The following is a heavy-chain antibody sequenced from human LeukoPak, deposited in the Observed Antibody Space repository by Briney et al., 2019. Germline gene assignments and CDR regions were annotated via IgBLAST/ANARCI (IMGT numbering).Heavy chain of an antibody. D-gene: IGHD6-19*01. CDR3: ARQPTVNRGAVASNFDY. Sequence: SETLSLTRTVSGALFSSTIHYWAWIRQPPGKGLEGIVSVYYAGNTYYNASFQNRVTISMDTSKNQFSLRLSTMNATDAAVYFCARQPTVNRGAVASNFDYWGQGTLVTVSS. CDR2: VYYAGNT. J-gene: IGHJ4*02. V-gene: IGHV4-39*01. CDR1: GALFSSTIHY.